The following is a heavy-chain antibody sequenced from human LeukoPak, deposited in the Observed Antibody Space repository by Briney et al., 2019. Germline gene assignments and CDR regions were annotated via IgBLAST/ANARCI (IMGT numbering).Heavy chain of an antibody. Sequence: GGSLRLSCAASGFTFSSYWMSWVRQAPGKGLEWVAVIWYDGSNKYYADSVKGRFTISRDNSKNTLYLQMNSLRAEDTAVYYCAKEGGDYDYDSSGYSAFDIWGQGTMVTVSS. D-gene: IGHD3-22*01. CDR2: IWYDGSNK. CDR1: GFTFSSYW. J-gene: IGHJ3*02. V-gene: IGHV3-33*06. CDR3: AKEGGDYDYDSSGYSAFDI.